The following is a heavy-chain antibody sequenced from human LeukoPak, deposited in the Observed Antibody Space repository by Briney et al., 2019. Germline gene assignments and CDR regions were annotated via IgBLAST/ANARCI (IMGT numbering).Heavy chain of an antibody. CDR1: GGSISSSSYY. V-gene: IGHV4-39*07. D-gene: IGHD3-16*02. CDR3: ARVLSYADV. J-gene: IGHJ6*04. CDR2: IYYSGST. Sequence: SETLSLTSTVSGGSISSSSYYWGWIRQPPGKGLEWIRSIYYSGSTYYNPSLKSRVTISVDTSKNQFSLKLSSVTAADTAVYYCARVLSYADVWGKGTTVTVSS.